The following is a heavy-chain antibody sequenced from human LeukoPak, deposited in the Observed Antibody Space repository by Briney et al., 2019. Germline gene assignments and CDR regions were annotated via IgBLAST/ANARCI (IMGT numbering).Heavy chain of an antibody. CDR2: IYHSGST. CDR1: GYSISSGYY. D-gene: IGHD3-9*01. V-gene: IGHV4-38-2*01. Sequence: PSETLSLTRAVSGYSISSGYYWGWIRQPPGKGLEWIGSIYHSGSTYYNPSLKSRVTISVDTSKNQFSLKLSSVTAADTAVYYCARLADYYDILTGYYTQYYFDYWGQGTLVTVSS. CDR3: ARLADYYDILTGYYTQYYFDY. J-gene: IGHJ4*02.